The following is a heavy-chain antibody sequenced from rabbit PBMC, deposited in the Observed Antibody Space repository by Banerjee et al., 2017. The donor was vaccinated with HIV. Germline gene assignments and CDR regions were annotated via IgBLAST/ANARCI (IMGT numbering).Heavy chain of an antibody. CDR2: IYGGSSGST. CDR1: GFTLSGYW. CDR3: ARDRAYSSGWGRDL. Sequence: QEQLEESGGDLVKPEGSLTLSCKTSGFTLSGYWMCWVRQAPGKGLEWIGCIYGGSSGSTWYASWAKGRFTISKSSSTTVTLQMTSLTAADTATYFCARDRAYSSGWGRDLWGQGTLVTVS. J-gene: IGHJ6*01. V-gene: IGHV1S45*01. D-gene: IGHD4-1*01.